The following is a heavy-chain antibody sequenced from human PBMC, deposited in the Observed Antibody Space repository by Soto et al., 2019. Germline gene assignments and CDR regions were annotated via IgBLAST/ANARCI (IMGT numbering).Heavy chain of an antibody. CDR3: AKDIGHNDY. Sequence: EVQLVESGGGLVQPGRSLRLSCAASGFTFDDYAMHWVRQAPGKGLEWVSGISWNSGSIGYADSVKGRFTISRDNAKNSLYMQMNSLRAEDTAWYYRAKDIGHNDYWGQGTLVTVSS. J-gene: IGHJ4*02. V-gene: IGHV3-9*01. D-gene: IGHD2-21*01. CDR1: GFTFDDYA. CDR2: ISWNSGSI.